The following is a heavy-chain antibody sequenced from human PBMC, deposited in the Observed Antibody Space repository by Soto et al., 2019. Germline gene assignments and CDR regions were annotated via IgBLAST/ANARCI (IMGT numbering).Heavy chain of an antibody. J-gene: IGHJ4*02. D-gene: IGHD3-16*01. Sequence: LKISCKGSGYSFTNYWIGWVRQMPGKGLEWIGLIYPGDSDTIYSPSFEGQVTISADKSISTAYLQWSGLKASDTAMYYCARRMASSAASLSFPWGLDYCRQGTLATVCS. CDR3: ARRMASSAASLSFPWGLDY. V-gene: IGHV5-51*01. CDR1: GYSFTNYW. CDR2: IYPGDSDT.